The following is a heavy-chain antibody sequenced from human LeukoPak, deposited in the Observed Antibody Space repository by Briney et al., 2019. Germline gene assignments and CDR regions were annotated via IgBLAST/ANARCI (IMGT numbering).Heavy chain of an antibody. J-gene: IGHJ4*02. V-gene: IGHV4-38-2*02. D-gene: IGHD3-3*01. CDR1: GGSISSYY. CDR2: IYHSGST. CDR3: ARAQNYDFWSGYALFYY. Sequence: SETLSLTCTVSGGSISSYYWGWIRQPPGKGLEWIGSIYHSGSTYYNPSLKSRVTISVDTSKNQFSLKLSSVTAADTAVYYCARAQNYDFWSGYALFYYWGQGTLVTVSS.